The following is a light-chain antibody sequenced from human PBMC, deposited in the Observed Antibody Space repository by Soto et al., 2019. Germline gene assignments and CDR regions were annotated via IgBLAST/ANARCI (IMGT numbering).Light chain of an antibody. CDR3: CSYAGSDTFT. J-gene: IGLJ2*01. CDR2: ATN. Sequence: QSALTQPASVSGSPGQSITISCAGSSSDVGKYNLVSWYQQHPGKAPKLMFYATNKRPSGVSNRFSGSKSGNTASLTISGLQAEDEADYHCCSYAGSDTFTFGGGTKVTVL. V-gene: IGLV2-23*02. CDR1: SSDVGKYNL.